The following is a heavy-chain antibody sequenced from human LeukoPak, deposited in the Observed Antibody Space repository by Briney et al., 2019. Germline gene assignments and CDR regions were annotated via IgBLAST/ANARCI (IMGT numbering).Heavy chain of an antibody. CDR3: ARVTTVARTGGNWFDP. V-gene: IGHV1-8*03. J-gene: IGHJ5*02. CDR2: MNPNSGNT. CDR1: GYTFTSYD. D-gene: IGHD3-16*01. Sequence: GASVKVSCKASGYTFTSYDINWVRQATGQGLEWMGWMNPNSGNTGYAQKFQGRVTITRNTSISTAYMELSSLRSEDTAVYYCARVTTVARTGGNWFDPWGQGTLVTVSS.